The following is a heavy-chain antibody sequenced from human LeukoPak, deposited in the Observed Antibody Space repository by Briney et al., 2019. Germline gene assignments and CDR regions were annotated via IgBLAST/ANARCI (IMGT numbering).Heavy chain of an antibody. Sequence: GGSLRLSCAASGFTFSHYGMHWVRQAPGKGLEWVALIWDDGNKKSHADTVKGRFTISRDNSKNTLYLQMNSLRAEDTAVYYCARDFGTTVTTFGAVDIWGQGTKVIVSS. CDR1: GFTFSHYG. CDR3: ARDFGTTVTTFGAVDI. J-gene: IGHJ3*02. D-gene: IGHD4-17*01. CDR2: IWDDGNKK. V-gene: IGHV3-33*01.